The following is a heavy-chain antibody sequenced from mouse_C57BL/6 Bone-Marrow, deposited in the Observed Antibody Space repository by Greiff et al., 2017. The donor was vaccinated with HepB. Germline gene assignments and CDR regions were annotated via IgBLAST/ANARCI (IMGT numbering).Heavy chain of an antibody. CDR1: GFTFSDYG. J-gene: IGHJ4*01. D-gene: IGHD2-3*01. V-gene: IGHV5-17*01. CDR3: ARRWLYAMDY. Sequence: DVQLVESGGGLVKPGGSLKLSCAASGFTFSDYGMHWVRQAPEKGLEWVAYISSGSGTIYYADTVKGRFTISRDNAKNTLFLQMTSLRSEDTAMYYCARRWLYAMDYWGQGTSVTVSS. CDR2: ISSGSGTI.